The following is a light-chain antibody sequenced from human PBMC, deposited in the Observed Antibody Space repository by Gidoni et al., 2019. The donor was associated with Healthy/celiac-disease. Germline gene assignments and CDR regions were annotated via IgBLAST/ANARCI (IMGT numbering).Light chain of an antibody. CDR3: QQYGSSIT. CDR1: QSVSSSL. CDR2: GAS. J-gene: IGKJ5*01. V-gene: IGKV3-20*01. Sequence: EIVLTQSPGTLSLSPGERATLPCRTSQSVSSSLLAWYQQKPGQAPRLLIYGASSRATGIPDRFSGSGSGTDFTLTISRLEPEDFAVYYCQQYGSSITFGQGTRLEIK.